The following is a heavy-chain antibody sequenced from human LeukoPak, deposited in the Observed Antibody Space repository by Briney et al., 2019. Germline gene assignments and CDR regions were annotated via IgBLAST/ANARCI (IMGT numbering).Heavy chain of an antibody. CDR1: GFTFTGYY. V-gene: IGHV1-2*02. D-gene: IGHD6-13*01. CDR3: ARDWGRAAAPG. CDR2: INPNTRGT. Sequence: VASVKVSCKTSGFTFTGYYIYWVRQAPGQGLEWMGWINPNTRGTNYAQNFQARVTMTRDTSISTAYMELSRLTSDDTAVYYCARDWGRAAAPGWGQGTLVTVSS. J-gene: IGHJ3*01.